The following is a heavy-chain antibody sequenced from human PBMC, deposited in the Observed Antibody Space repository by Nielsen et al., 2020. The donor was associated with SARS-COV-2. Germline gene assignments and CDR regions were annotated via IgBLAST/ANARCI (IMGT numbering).Heavy chain of an antibody. D-gene: IGHD1-26*01. V-gene: IGHV4-31*03. J-gene: IGHJ6*02. Sequence: SETLSLTCTVSGGSISSGGYYWSWIRQHPGKGLEWIGYIYYSGSTYYNPSLKSRVTISVDTSKNQFSLKLSSVTAADTAVYYCARDNSHRRFGNTGVGPKYGMDVWGQGTTVTVSS. CDR1: GGSISSGGYY. CDR2: IYYSGST. CDR3: ARDNSHRRFGNTGVGPKYGMDV.